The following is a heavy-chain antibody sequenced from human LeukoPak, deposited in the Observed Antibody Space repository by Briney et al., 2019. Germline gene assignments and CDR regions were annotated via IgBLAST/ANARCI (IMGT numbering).Heavy chain of an antibody. J-gene: IGHJ6*02. CDR1: GYTFTSYG. CDR2: ISAYNGNT. CDR3: ARDIWGCSGGSCYHSSYYYGMDV. Sequence: ASVKVSCKASGYTFTSYGISWVRPAPGQGLEWMVWISAYNGNTNYAQKLQGRVAMTTDTSTSTAYMELRSLRSDDTAVYYCARDIWGCSGGSCYHSSYYYGMDVWGQGTTVTVSS. V-gene: IGHV1-18*01. D-gene: IGHD2-15*01.